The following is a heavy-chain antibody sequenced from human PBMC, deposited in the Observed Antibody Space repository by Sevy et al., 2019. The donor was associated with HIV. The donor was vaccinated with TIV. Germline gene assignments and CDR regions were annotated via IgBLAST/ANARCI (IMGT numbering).Heavy chain of an antibody. CDR3: ARESPISQNSYDSSGYYTYFDY. CDR1: GGSISSGDYY. Sequence: SETLSLTCTVSGGSISSGDYYWSWIRQPPGKGLEWIGYIYYSGSTYYNPSLKSRVTISVDTSKNQFSLKLSSVTAADTAVYYCARESPISQNSYDSSGYYTYFDYWGQGTLVTVSS. V-gene: IGHV4-30-4*01. J-gene: IGHJ4*02. D-gene: IGHD3-22*01. CDR2: IYYSGST.